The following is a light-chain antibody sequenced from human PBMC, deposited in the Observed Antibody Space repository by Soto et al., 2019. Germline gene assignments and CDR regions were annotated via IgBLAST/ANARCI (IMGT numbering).Light chain of an antibody. J-gene: IGKJ5*01. Sequence: DIQMTQSPSTLSASVGDRVTITCRASQSISSWLAWFQQKPGKAPKLLIFAASGLQSGVPSRFSGSGSGTDFTLTISSLQPEDVATYYCQHYDHLPITFGQGTRLEIK. CDR3: QHYDHLPIT. V-gene: IGKV1-5*01. CDR1: QSISSW. CDR2: AAS.